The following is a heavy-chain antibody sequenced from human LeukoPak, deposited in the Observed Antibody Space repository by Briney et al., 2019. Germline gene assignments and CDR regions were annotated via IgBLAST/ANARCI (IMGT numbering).Heavy chain of an antibody. Sequence: PGESLKISCKGSGYNFNNYWIGWVRQMPGKGLEWRGVIYCGDSDTRYSPTSQGQVTISADKSINTAYLQWRSLKASGSAMYYCVRQGYGDDSFDLWDFWGQGTLVTVSS. D-gene: IGHD4-17*01. V-gene: IGHV5-51*01. CDR2: IYCGDSDT. CDR1: GYNFNNYW. J-gene: IGHJ4*02. CDR3: VRQGYGDDSFDLWDF.